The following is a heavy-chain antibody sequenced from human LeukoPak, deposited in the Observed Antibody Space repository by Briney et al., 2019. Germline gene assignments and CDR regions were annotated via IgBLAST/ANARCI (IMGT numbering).Heavy chain of an antibody. V-gene: IGHV3-23*01. J-gene: IGHJ6*02. Sequence: GXXLEWVSXXXGSGGSTYYADSVKGRFTISRDNSKNTLYLQMNSLRAEDTAVYYCAKDGCSSTSCVKYYYYGMDVWGQGTTVTVSS. CDR2: XXGSGGST. D-gene: IGHD2-2*01. CDR3: AKDGCSSTSCVKYYYYGMDV.